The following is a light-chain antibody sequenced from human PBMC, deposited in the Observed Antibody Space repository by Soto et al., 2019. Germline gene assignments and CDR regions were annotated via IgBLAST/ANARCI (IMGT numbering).Light chain of an antibody. J-gene: IGLJ1*01. CDR3: SSYTTSNTPLYV. CDR1: SSDTAGYNY. CDR2: EVS. Sequence: QSVLTQPAYVSGSPGQSITISCTGTSSDTAGYNYVSWYQQHPGKAPKLMIYEVSNRPSGVSNRFSGSQSGNTASLTISGLQAEDEANYYCSSYTTSNTPLYVFGTGTKLTVL. V-gene: IGLV2-14*01.